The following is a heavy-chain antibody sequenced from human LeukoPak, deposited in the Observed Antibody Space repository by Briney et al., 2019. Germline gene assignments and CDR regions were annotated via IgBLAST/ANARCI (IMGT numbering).Heavy chain of an antibody. CDR2: INHSGST. V-gene: IGHV4-34*01. CDR1: GGSFSGYY. CDR3: ARGKYSSGWYRGGVFFVY. D-gene: IGHD6-19*01. J-gene: IGHJ4*02. Sequence: SETLSLTCAVYGGSFSGYYWSWIRQPPGKGLEWIGEINHSGSTNYNPSLKSRVTMSVDTSKNQFSLKLSSVTAADTAVYYCARGKYSSGWYRGGVFFVYWGQGTLVTVSS.